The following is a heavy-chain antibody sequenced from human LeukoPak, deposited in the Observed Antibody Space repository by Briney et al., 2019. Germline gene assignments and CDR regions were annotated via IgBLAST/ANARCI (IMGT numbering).Heavy chain of an antibody. CDR2: INHSGST. J-gene: IGHJ5*02. CDR1: GGSFGGYY. V-gene: IGHV4-34*01. Sequence: PSETLSLTCAVYGGSFGGYYWSWIRQPPGKGLEWIGEINHSGSTNYNPSLKSRVTISVDTSKNQFSLKLSSVTAADTAVYYCARDAQVGYCSSTSCFWFDPWGQGTLVTVSS. CDR3: ARDAQVGYCSSTSCFWFDP. D-gene: IGHD2-2*03.